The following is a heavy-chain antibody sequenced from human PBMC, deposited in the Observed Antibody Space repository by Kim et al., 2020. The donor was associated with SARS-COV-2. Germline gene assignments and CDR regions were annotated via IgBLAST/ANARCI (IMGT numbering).Heavy chain of an antibody. CDR1: GYTFTSYG. Sequence: ASVKVSCKASGYTFTSYGISWVRQAPGQGLEWMGWISAYNGNTNYAQKLQGRVTMTTDTSTSTAYMELRSLRSDDTAVYYCARHYYDSSGTVDAFDIWGQGTMVTVSS. V-gene: IGHV1-18*01. CDR2: ISAYNGNT. J-gene: IGHJ3*02. CDR3: ARHYYDSSGTVDAFDI. D-gene: IGHD3-22*01.